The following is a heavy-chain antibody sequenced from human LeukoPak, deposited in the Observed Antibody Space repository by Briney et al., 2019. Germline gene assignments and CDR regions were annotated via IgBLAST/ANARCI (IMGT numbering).Heavy chain of an antibody. J-gene: IGHJ4*02. D-gene: IGHD3-3*01. Sequence: PSETLSLTCTVSGGSISSYYWSWIRQSPGKGLEWIGYIYYSGSTNYNPSLKSRLTLSLDTSKNQFSLRLSSVTAADTAVYYCARGSDYGDYWGQGTLVTVAS. CDR2: IYYSGST. CDR3: ARGSDYGDY. V-gene: IGHV4-59*01. CDR1: GGSISSYY.